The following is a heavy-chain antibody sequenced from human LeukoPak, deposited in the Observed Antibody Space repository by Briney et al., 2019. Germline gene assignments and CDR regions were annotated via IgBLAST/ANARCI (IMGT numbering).Heavy chain of an antibody. CDR1: GGSISSSSYY. D-gene: IGHD3-10*01. CDR3: ARTGWFGELSIDY. J-gene: IGHJ4*02. V-gene: IGHV4-39*01. CDR2: IYYSGST. Sequence: SETLSLTCTVSGGSISSSSYYWGWIRQPPGKGLEWIGSIYYSGSTYYNPPLKSRVTISVDTSKNQFSLKLSSVTAADTAVYYCARTGWFGELSIDYWGQGTLVTVSS.